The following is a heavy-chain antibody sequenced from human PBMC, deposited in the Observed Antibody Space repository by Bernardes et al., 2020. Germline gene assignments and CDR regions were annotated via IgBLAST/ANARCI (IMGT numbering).Heavy chain of an antibody. J-gene: IGHJ5*02. CDR2: MNHSGST. CDR1: GGSFSGYY. D-gene: IGHD2-2*01. CDR3: AMGGKKVVPGDIDTPDWFDP. V-gene: IGHV4-34*01. Sequence: PETLSLTCAVYGGSFSGYYWSCIRQPPGKGLEWIGEMNHSGSTNYHPSLKSRVPTSEDTSKNQLSLKLSSVTAADTAVYYCAMGGKKVVPGDIDTPDWFDPWGQGTLVTVSS.